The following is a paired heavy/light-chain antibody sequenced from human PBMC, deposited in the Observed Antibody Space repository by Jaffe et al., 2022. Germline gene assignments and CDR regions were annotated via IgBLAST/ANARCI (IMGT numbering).Light chain of an antibody. V-gene: IGKV2-29*02. Sequence: VMTQTPLSLSVTPGQPASISCKSSQSLLHSDGRTYLYWFLQKPGQSPQLLIYEVSSRFSGVPDRFSGSGSGTDFTLKISRVEAEDVGVYYCMQGVHTPRTFGLGTNLEIK. J-gene: IGKJ2*01. CDR1: QSLLHSDGRTY. CDR2: EVS. CDR3: MQGVHTPRT.
Heavy chain of an antibody. D-gene: IGHD5-12*01. J-gene: IGHJ4*02. V-gene: IGHV3-7*05. CDR2: IDQNGGEK. CDR1: DFTFSSYW. CDR3: AREWLIGSTSPRFDI. Sequence: EVQVVESGGGLVQPGGSLRVSCAASDFTFSSYWMSWVRQTPGKGLEWVANIDQNGGEKYYVDSVKGRFTISRDNAKNSLFLEMNSLRAEDTAVYYCAREWLIGSTSPRFDIWGQGTLVTVSS.